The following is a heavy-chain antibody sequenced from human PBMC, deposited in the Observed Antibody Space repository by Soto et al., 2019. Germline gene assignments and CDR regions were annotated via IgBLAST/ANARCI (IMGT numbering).Heavy chain of an antibody. CDR1: GFTFSSYA. D-gene: IGHD2-2*01. J-gene: IGHJ6*02. CDR3: ARERDIVVVPAAEDKDYYYYGMDV. V-gene: IGHV3-30-3*01. CDR2: ISYDGSNK. Sequence: GGSLRLSCAASGFTFSSYAMHWVRQAPGKGLEWVAVISYDGSNKYYADSVKGRFTISRDNSKNTLYLQMNSLRAEDTAVYYCARERDIVVVPAAEDKDYYYYGMDVWGQGTTVTVSS.